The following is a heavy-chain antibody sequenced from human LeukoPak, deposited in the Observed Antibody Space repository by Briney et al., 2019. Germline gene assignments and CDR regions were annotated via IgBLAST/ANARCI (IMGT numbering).Heavy chain of an antibody. Sequence: GGSLRLPCAGSGFRFSHYYKLWVRQAPGQGLGWVSAISGSGGSTYYADSVKGRFTISRDNSKHTLYLPMNNLGHKDTAVYYCARGVEHWGQGTLVTVSS. V-gene: IGHV3-23*01. CDR2: ISGSGGST. CDR1: GFRFSHYY. J-gene: IGHJ1*01. CDR3: ARGVEH.